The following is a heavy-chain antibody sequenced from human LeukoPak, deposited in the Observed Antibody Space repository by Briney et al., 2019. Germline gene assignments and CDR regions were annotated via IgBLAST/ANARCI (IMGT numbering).Heavy chain of an antibody. D-gene: IGHD3-22*01. J-gene: IGHJ4*02. CDR3: ARGSSNYYDGTGGYRD. V-gene: IGHV4-61*02. CDR1: GGSISSGSFY. CDR2: IYTSGST. Sequence: PSQTLSLTCTVSGGSISSGSFYWSWIRQPAGKGLQWIGRIYTSGSTDYNPSLKSRVSMSVDTSKNQFSLKLGSVTAADTAVYYCARGSSNYYDGTGGYRDWGQGTLVTVSS.